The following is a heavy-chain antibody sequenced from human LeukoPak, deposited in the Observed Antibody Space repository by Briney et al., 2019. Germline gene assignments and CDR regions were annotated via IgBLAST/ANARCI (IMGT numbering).Heavy chain of an antibody. CDR1: GGSLSGYY. CDR3: ARAPSGTMVRGVFSP. D-gene: IGHD3-10*01. CDR2: INPSGST. V-gene: IGHV4-34*01. Sequence: ETLSLTCAVYGGSLSGYYWSWIRQPPGKGLEWIGEINPSGSTNYNPSLKSRVTISLDTSKNQFSLKLSSVTAADTAVYYCARAPSGTMVRGVFSPSGQGTLVTASS. J-gene: IGHJ5*02.